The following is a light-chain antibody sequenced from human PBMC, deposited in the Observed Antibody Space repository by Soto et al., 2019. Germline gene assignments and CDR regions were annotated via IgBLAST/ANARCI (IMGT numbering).Light chain of an antibody. CDR3: QSYDSSLSGYV. V-gene: IGLV1-40*01. CDR2: GNS. CDR1: SSNIGAGYD. J-gene: IGLJ1*01. Sequence: QLVLTQPPSVSGAPGQRVTNSCTGSSSNIGAGYDVHWYQQLPGTAPKLLIYGNSNRPSGVPDRFSGSKSGTSASLAITGLQAEDEADYYCQSYDSSLSGYVFGTGTKLTVL.